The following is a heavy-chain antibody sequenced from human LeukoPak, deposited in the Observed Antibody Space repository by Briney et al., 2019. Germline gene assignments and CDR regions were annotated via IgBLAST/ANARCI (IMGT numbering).Heavy chain of an antibody. J-gene: IGHJ5*02. V-gene: IGHV4-30-2*01. D-gene: IGHD6-6*01. CDR2: IYHSGST. CDR3: ARELRIIAARPSWFDP. CDR1: GGSISRGGYY. Sequence: SETLSLTCTVSGGSISRGGYYWSWIRQPPGKGLEWIGYIYHSGSTYYNPSLKSRVTISVDRSKNQFSLKLSSVTAADTAVYYCARELRIIAARPSWFDPWGQGTLVTVSS.